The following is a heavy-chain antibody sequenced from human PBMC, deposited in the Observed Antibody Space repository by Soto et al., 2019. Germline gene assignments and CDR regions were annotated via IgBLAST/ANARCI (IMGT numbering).Heavy chain of an antibody. V-gene: IGHV4-39*01. CDR2: IYYSGST. CDR3: ARLTGPQNLLDY. Sequence: PSETLSLTCTVSGGSISSSSYYWGWIRQPPGKGLEWIGSIYYSGSTYYNPSLKSRVTISVDTSKNQFSLKLSSVTAADTAVYYCARLTGPQNLLDYWGQGTLVAVSS. J-gene: IGHJ4*02. CDR1: GGSISSSSYY.